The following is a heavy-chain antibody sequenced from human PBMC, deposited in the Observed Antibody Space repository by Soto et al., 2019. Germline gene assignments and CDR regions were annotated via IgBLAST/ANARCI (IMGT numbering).Heavy chain of an antibody. CDR1: GYTFTSYG. J-gene: IGHJ6*02. CDR2: ISAYNGNT. Sequence: QVQLVQSGAEVKKPGASVKVSCKASGYTFTSYGISWVRQAPGQGLEWMGWISAYNGNTNTAQKRQGRVTMPTDPSTSTAYMEVRSLRSDDTAVHYCARGVGGHDYYYYSGMDVWGQGTTVTVSS. D-gene: IGHD5-12*01. V-gene: IGHV1-18*01. CDR3: ARGVGGHDYYYYSGMDV.